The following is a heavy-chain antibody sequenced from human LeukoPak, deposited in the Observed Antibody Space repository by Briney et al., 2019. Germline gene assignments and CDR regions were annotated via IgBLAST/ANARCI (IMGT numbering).Heavy chain of an antibody. J-gene: IGHJ4*02. V-gene: IGHV1-46*01. CDR1: GYTFTSYY. CDR3: ARDSGMVRGTVDY. Sequence: ASVKVSCKSSGYTFTSYYMYWVRQAPGQGLEWMGIINPSGGSTSYAQRFQGRVTMTRDTSTSTVYMELSSLRSEDTAVYYCARDSGMVRGTVDYWGQGTLVTVSS. CDR2: INPSGGST. D-gene: IGHD3-10*01.